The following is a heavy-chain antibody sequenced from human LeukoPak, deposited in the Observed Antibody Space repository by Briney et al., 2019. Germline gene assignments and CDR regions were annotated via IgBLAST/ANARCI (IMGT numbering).Heavy chain of an antibody. V-gene: IGHV3-48*04. J-gene: IGHJ4*02. CDR1: GFPFTDYS. CDR3: ARDHNYAFDN. CDR2: IGISSGNT. Sequence: GRSLSLSCTASGFPFTDYSMNCVRQAPGKGLEWISYIGISSGNTKYADSVRGRFTISAHNAKHSLYLQMNSLRVEDTAVYYCARDHNYAFDNWGQGTLVSVSS. D-gene: IGHD1-1*01.